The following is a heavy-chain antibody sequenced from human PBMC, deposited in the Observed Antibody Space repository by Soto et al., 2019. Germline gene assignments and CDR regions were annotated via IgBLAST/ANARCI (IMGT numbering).Heavy chain of an antibody. CDR2: ISGPSIYI. D-gene: IGHD3-16*01. CDR3: ARGFRNASNV. J-gene: IGHJ6*04. Sequence: EVQLVESGGGLVKPGGSLRLSCVASGFTFSGYSINWVRQAPGKGLEWVSYISGPSIYIYYADSVKGRFTISRDNAKSAVYLQMNSLRAEDTAVYYCARGFRNASNVWGEGAMVSVSS. CDR1: GFTFSGYS. V-gene: IGHV3-21*01.